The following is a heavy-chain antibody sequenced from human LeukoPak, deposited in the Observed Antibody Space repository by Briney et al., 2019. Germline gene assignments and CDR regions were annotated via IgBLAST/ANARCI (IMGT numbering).Heavy chain of an antibody. CDR2: ISATGATI. CDR3: AAQYGAGSLFYFYAMDV. J-gene: IGHJ6*02. D-gene: IGHD3-10*01. Sequence: GGSLTLSCGVSGFSFSRHEMIWVRQAPGKGLEWVAHISATGATIYYADFVGGRFTISKDYANSSLYLRMNSLRAEDSAVYYCAAQYGAGSLFYFYAMDVWGQGTTVTVSS. CDR1: GFSFSRHE. V-gene: IGHV3-48*03.